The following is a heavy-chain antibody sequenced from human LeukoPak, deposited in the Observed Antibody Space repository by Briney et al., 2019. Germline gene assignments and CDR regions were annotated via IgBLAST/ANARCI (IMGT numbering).Heavy chain of an antibody. CDR3: ARGLAAAGSPRRYYYGMDV. D-gene: IGHD6-13*01. J-gene: IGHJ6*02. CDR2: IGTAGDT. CDR1: GFTFSSYD. Sequence: PGGSLRLSCAASGFTFSSYDMHWVRQATGKGLEWVSAIGTAGDTYYPGSVKGRFTISRENAKNSLYLQMNSLRAEDTAVYYCARGLAAAGSPRRYYYGMDVWGQGTTATVSS. V-gene: IGHV3-13*01.